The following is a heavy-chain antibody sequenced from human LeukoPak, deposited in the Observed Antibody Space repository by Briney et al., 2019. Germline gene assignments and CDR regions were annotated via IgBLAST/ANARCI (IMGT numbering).Heavy chain of an antibody. J-gene: IGHJ4*02. CDR1: GFTFSDYY. CDR2: ISSSGSTI. CDR3: AKGAYDYIEIAYFDY. Sequence: PGGSLRLSCAASGFTFSDYYMSWIRQAPGKGLEWVSYISSSGSTIYYADSVKGRFTISRDKSKNTLYLQMNSLRAEDTAVYYCAKGAYDYIEIAYFDYWGQGSLVTVSS. D-gene: IGHD5-12*01. V-gene: IGHV3-11*01.